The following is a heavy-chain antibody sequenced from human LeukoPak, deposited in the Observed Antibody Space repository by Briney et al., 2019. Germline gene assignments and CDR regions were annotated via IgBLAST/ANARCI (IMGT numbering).Heavy chain of an antibody. J-gene: IGHJ6*02. CDR1: GFTFSSYE. CDR2: ISSSGSTI. CDR3: AGHWGGYYYYGMDV. Sequence: GGSLRISCAASGFTFSSYEMNWVRQAPGKGLEWVSYISSSGSTIYYADSVKGRFTISRDNAKNSLYLQMNSLRAEDTAVYYCAGHWGGYYYYGMDVWGQGTTVTVSS. V-gene: IGHV3-48*03. D-gene: IGHD3-16*01.